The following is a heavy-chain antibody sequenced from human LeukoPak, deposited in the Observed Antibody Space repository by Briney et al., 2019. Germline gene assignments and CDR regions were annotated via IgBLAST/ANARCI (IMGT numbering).Heavy chain of an antibody. Sequence: SETLSLTCAVYGASFSGYYWSWIRQPPGKGLEWIGEINHSGSTNYNPSLKSRVTISVDTSKNQFSLKLSSVTAADTAVYYCARDGSGWPTYYFDYWGQGTLVTVSS. D-gene: IGHD6-19*01. CDR1: GASFSGYY. CDR2: INHSGST. V-gene: IGHV4-34*01. CDR3: ARDGSGWPTYYFDY. J-gene: IGHJ4*02.